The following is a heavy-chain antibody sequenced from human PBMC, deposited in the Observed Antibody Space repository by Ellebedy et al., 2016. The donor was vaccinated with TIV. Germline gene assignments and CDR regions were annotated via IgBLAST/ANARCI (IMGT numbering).Heavy chain of an antibody. CDR2: IFYRGDT. CDR3: ARYTRVPDS. Sequence: MPSETLSLTCTVSGASMSGSYWTWIRQPPGKGLESIAYIFYRGDTNYNPSLKSRVTISLDTSNNQFSLKLTSVTAADTAVYYCARYTRVPDSWGQGILVTVSS. V-gene: IGHV4-59*01. D-gene: IGHD1-14*01. J-gene: IGHJ4*02. CDR1: GASMSGSY.